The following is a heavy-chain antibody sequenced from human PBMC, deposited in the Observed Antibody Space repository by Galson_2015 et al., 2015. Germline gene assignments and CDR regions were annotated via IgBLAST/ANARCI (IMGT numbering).Heavy chain of an antibody. V-gene: IGHV6-1*01. CDR3: VKAPAGTYGIFQY. CDR2: TYYRSKWYI. Sequence: CAISGDSVSSNSVIWHWIRQSPSRGLEWLGRTYYRSKWYIDYAASVNSRITINPDTSKNQFSLQLNSVTPEDTAVNYCVKAPAGTYGIFQYWGQGTLVTVSS. D-gene: IGHD1-26*01. CDR1: GDSVSSNSVI. J-gene: IGHJ4*02.